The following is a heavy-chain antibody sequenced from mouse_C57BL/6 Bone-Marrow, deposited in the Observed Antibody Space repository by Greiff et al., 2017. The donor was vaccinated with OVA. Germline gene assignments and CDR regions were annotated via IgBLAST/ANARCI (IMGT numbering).Heavy chain of an antibody. V-gene: IGHV14-4*01. CDR2: IDPENGDT. D-gene: IGHD2-4*01. CDR3: RVITTRGYFDY. J-gene: IGHJ2*01. Sequence: VQLQQSGAELVRPGASVKLSCTASGFNIKDDYMHWVKQRPEQGLEWIGWIDPENGDTEYASKFQGKVTITADTSSNTAYLQLSSLTSEDTAVYYCRVITTRGYFDYWGQGTTLTVSS. CDR1: GFNIKDDY.